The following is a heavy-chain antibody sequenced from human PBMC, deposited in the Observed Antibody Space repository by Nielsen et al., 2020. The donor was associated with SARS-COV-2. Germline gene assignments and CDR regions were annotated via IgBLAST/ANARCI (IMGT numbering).Heavy chain of an antibody. CDR3: ARDLECDSGGSCYLFDY. Sequence: GESLKISCAASGFTFSSYWMSWVRQAPGKGLEWVANIKQDGSEKYYVDSVKGRFTISRDNAKNSLYLQMNSLRAEDTAVYYCARDLECDSGGSCYLFDYWGQGTLVTVSS. D-gene: IGHD2-15*01. V-gene: IGHV3-7*01. CDR1: GFTFSSYW. CDR2: IKQDGSEK. J-gene: IGHJ4*02.